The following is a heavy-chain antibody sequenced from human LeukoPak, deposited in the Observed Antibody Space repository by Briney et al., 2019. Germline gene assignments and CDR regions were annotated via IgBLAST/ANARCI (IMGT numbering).Heavy chain of an antibody. V-gene: IGHV3-30*03. Sequence: GGSLRLSCAASGFTFSTYGRHWVRRAPGKGLEWEAVISDDGTKKYYADSVKGRFTISRDNAKNSLYLQMNSLRAEDTAVYYCARDRATFGGDSSGYYYNEAFDIWGQGTMVTVSS. J-gene: IGHJ3*02. CDR3: ARDRATFGGDSSGYYYNEAFDI. CDR1: GFTFSTYG. D-gene: IGHD3-22*01. CDR2: ISDDGTKK.